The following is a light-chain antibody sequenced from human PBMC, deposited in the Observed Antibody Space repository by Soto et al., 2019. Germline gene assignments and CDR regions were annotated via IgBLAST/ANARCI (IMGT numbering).Light chain of an antibody. CDR3: QQYGSSPQWT. CDR2: GAS. V-gene: IGKV3-20*01. CDR1: QSVSSIY. J-gene: IGKJ1*01. Sequence: ELGVTQSPGTLPLSPGERATLSCRASQSVSSIYLAWYQQKPGQAPRLLIYGASSRATGIPDRFSGSGSGTDFTLTISRLEPEDFAVYYCQQYGSSPQWTFGQGTKVEIK.